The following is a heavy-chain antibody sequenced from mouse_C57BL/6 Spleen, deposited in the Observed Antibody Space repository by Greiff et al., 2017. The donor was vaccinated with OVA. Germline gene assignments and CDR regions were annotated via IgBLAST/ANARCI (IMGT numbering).Heavy chain of an antibody. CDR1: GFTFSSYG. V-gene: IGHV5-6*01. Sequence: EVKLMESGGDLVKPGGSLKLSCAASGFTFSSYGMSWVRQTPDKRLEWVATISSGGSYTYYPDSVKGRFTISRDNAKNTLYLQMSSLKSEDTAMYYCARKDTTGVATRYFDYWGQGTTLTVSS. CDR3: ARKDTTGVATRYFDY. CDR2: ISSGGSYT. J-gene: IGHJ2*01. D-gene: IGHD1-1*01.